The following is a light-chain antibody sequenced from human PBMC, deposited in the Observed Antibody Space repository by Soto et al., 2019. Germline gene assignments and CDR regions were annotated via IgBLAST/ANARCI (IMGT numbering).Light chain of an antibody. V-gene: IGLV2-14*01. CDR2: EVI. CDR1: SSDVGGYDY. J-gene: IGLJ2*01. Sequence: QSVLTQSASVSGSPGQSITIPCTGTSSDVGGYDYVSWYQQHPGKVPKLIIYEVIKRPSGVSHRVSGSKSGNTASLTISGLQTEDEADYYCSSYTTSSALVFGGGTKVTVL. CDR3: SSYTTSSALV.